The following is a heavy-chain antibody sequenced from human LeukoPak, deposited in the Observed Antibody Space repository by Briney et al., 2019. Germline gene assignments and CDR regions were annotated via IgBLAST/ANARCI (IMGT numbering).Heavy chain of an antibody. J-gene: IGHJ4*02. D-gene: IGHD3-10*01. CDR2: ISGSGGST. CDR3: AKDSDYYGSGRGEYDY. CDR1: GFTLSSYA. Sequence: GGSLRLSCAASGFTLSSYAMSWVRQAPGKGLEWVSAISGSGGSTYYADSVKGRFTISRDNSKNTLYLQMNSLRAEDTAVYYCAKDSDYYGSGRGEYDYWGQGTLVTVSS. V-gene: IGHV3-23*01.